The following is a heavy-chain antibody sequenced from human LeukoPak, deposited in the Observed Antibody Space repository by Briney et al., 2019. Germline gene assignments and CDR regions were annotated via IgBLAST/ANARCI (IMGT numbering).Heavy chain of an antibody. CDR3: AKDDAWLQYND. CDR1: GFTLSRHG. D-gene: IGHD5-24*01. J-gene: IGHJ4*02. CDR2: ISPSGDIK. Sequence: GGSLRLSCAASGFTLSRHGMNWVRQAPGKGLEWVSGISPSGDIKYYVDSVKGRFTVSRDNSKNTLYLQINSLRDEDTAVYYCAKDDAWLQYNDWGQGTLVTVSS. V-gene: IGHV3-23*01.